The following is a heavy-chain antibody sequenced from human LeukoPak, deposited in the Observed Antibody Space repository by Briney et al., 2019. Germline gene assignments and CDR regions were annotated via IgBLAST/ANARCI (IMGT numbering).Heavy chain of an antibody. Sequence: GGSLRLSCAASGFTFSSYAMHWVRQAPGKGLEWVAVISYDGSNKYYADSVKGRFTISRDNSKNTLYLQMNSLRAEDTAVYYCARGVVTAISTGYYFDYWGQGTLVTVSS. CDR1: GFTFSSYA. J-gene: IGHJ4*02. CDR2: ISYDGSNK. D-gene: IGHD2-21*02. V-gene: IGHV3-30-3*01. CDR3: ARGVVTAISTGYYFDY.